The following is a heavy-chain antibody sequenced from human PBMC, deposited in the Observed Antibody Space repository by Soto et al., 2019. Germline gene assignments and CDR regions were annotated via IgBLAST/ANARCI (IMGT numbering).Heavy chain of an antibody. CDR3: AKWAGYCGSTSCYKPNDY. J-gene: IGHJ4*02. CDR2: IRGSGGST. V-gene: IGHV3-23*01. D-gene: IGHD2-2*02. CDR1: GFTFSNYG. Sequence: EVQLLESGGGLVQPGGSLRLSCAASGFTFSNYGMSWVRQAPGKGLEWVSAIRGSGGSTYYADSVNGRFTISRDNSKDRLYLEMSSLGAEDTVVYFCAKWAGYCGSTSCYKPNDYWGQGTLVTVSS.